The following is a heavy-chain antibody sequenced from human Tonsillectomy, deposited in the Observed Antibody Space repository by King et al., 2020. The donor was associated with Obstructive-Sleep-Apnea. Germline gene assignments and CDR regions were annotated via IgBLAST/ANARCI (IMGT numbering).Heavy chain of an antibody. CDR3: ARSRESLIDYFDY. CDR1: RDSFTNYW. V-gene: IGHV5-51*01. J-gene: IGHJ4*02. CDR2: IYPGDSDT. D-gene: IGHD3-10*01. Sequence: VQLVQSGAEVKKPGESLRISCKGSRDSFTNYWIGWVRQMPGKGLEWMGIIYPGDSDTRYSPSFQGQVNISADKSINTAYLQWSSLKASDTAMYYCARSRESLIDYFDYWGQGTLVTVSS.